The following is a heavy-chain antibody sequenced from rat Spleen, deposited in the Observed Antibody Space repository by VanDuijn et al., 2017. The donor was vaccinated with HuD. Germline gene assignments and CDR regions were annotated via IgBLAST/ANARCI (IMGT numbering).Heavy chain of an antibody. CDR1: GFSLTSNS. CDR3: ARANFEY. Sequence: QVQLKESGPGLVQPSQTLSLTCTVSGFSLTSNSVSWVRQPPGKGLEWMGAIWSGGSTDYNSAVQSRLSISRDTSKSQIFLKMNSLQPEDTGTYYCARANFEYWGQGVMVTVSS. CDR2: IWSGGST. J-gene: IGHJ2*01. V-gene: IGHV2-1*01.